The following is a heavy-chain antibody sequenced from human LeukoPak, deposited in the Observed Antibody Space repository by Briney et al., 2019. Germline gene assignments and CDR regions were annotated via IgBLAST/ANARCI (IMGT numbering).Heavy chain of an antibody. J-gene: IGHJ1*01. D-gene: IGHD4-23*01. CDR2: INPSGGST. Sequence: GASVKVSCKASGYTFTSYYMHWVRQAPGQGLEWMGIINPSGGSTSYAQKFQSRVTMTRDTSTSTVYMELSSLRSEDTAVYYCARESTSVVSAEYFQHWGQGTLVTVSS. V-gene: IGHV1-46*01. CDR1: GYTFTSYY. CDR3: ARESTSVVSAEYFQH.